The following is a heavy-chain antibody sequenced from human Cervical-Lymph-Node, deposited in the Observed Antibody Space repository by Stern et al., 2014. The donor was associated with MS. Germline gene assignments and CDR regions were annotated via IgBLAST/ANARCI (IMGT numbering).Heavy chain of an antibody. CDR1: GFYLRDYG. Sequence: EVQMVESGGGLVKAGGSLRLSWAASGFYLRDYGINGVRQATGKGLEWVSSISATSSYIYYADSVSGRFTISRDNAKNSVYLQMNSLRAEDTAMYYCARGGDYYGDSAHWGQGAPVTVSS. CDR2: ISATSSYI. CDR3: ARGGDYYGDSAH. J-gene: IGHJ4*02. D-gene: IGHD3-10*01. V-gene: IGHV3-21*01.